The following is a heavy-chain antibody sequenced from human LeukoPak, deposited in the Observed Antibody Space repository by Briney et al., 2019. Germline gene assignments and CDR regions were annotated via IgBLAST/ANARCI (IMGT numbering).Heavy chain of an antibody. Sequence: HPGGSLRLSCAASGFTVSSNYMSWVRQAPGKGLEWVSVIYSGGSTYYADSVKGRFTISRDNSKNTLYLQMNSLRDEDTAVYYCARDPRLGYSSAWFDPWGQGTLVTVSS. D-gene: IGHD6-19*01. V-gene: IGHV3-66*02. CDR1: GFTVSSNY. CDR2: IYSGGST. J-gene: IGHJ5*02. CDR3: ARDPRLGYSSAWFDP.